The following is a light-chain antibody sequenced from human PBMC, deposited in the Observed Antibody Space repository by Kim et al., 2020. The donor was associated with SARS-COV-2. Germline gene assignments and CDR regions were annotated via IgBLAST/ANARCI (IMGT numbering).Light chain of an antibody. Sequence: STRSATVGDRVTNTSRADQNIMSWLAWYQQKPGKAPELLIYDASSLESGVTSRFSGSGSGTEFTLAISSLQPDDFATYYCQQYVTFGQGTKVDIK. V-gene: IGKV1-5*01. CDR1: QNIMSW. CDR3: QQYVT. J-gene: IGKJ1*01. CDR2: DAS.